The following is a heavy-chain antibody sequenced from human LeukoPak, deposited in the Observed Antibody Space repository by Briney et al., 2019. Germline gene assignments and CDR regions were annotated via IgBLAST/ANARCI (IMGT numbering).Heavy chain of an antibody. CDR3: ARFSSSWVYSFPPPEKYFDL. Sequence: ASVKVSCKASGYTFTSHGISWVRQAPGQGLEWMGWISAYNGITNYAQKLQGRVTMTTDTSTSTAYMELRSLRSDDTAVYYCARFSSSWVYSFPPPEKYFDLWGRGTLVTVSS. CDR1: GYTFTSHG. CDR2: ISAYNGIT. V-gene: IGHV1-18*01. D-gene: IGHD6-13*01. J-gene: IGHJ2*01.